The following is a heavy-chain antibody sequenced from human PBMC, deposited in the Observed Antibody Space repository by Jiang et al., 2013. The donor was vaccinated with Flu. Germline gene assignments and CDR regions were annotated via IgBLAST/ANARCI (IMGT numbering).Heavy chain of an antibody. CDR3: SVGISLAGTLFEDYGLDV. J-gene: IGHJ6*02. V-gene: IGHV1-46*03. CDR1: GYTFTKYY. CDR2: INPSGGSI. D-gene: IGHD6-19*01. Sequence: VQLVESGAEVKKPGASVKVSCKASGYTFTKYYIHWVRQAPGQGLEWMGVINPSGGSIMSAQKFQGRVTMTRDTSTSTVYMEVSSLKSDDTAVYYCSVGISLAGTLFEDYGLDVWGQGTTVTVSS.